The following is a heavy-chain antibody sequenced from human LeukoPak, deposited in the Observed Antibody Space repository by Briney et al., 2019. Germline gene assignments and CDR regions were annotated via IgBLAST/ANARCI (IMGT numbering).Heavy chain of an antibody. V-gene: IGHV4-4*07. CDR2: IYGTGST. D-gene: IGHD6-19*01. CDR1: GGSIRSDY. J-gene: IGHJ2*01. Sequence: SETLSLTCAVSGGSIRSDYWSLIRQPAGKGLEWIGRIYGTGSTNYNPSLKSRVTMSVDTSKNQFSLNLSSVTAADTAVYYCASDTGAQWWYFDLWGRGTLVTVSS. CDR3: ASDTGAQWWYFDL.